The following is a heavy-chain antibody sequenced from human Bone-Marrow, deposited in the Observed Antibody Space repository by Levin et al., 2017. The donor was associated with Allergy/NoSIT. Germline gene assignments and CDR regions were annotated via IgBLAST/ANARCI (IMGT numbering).Heavy chain of an antibody. CDR3: ARIDYGDDY. J-gene: IGHJ4*02. Sequence: ESGPTLVKPTQTLTLTCTFSGFSLSTRELRVSWIRQPPGKALEWLARIDWDDAKLYRTSLKTRLTIFKDTSKNQVVLIMTNMDLVDTATYYCARIDYGDDYWGQGTLVTVSS. V-gene: IGHV2-70*04. CDR2: IDWDDAK. D-gene: IGHD4-17*01. CDR1: GFSLSTRELR.